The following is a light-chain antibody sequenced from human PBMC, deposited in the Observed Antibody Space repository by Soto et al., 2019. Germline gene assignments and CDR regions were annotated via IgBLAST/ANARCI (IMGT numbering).Light chain of an antibody. CDR3: QQYGSSPWT. J-gene: IGKJ1*01. CDR2: GAS. V-gene: IGKV3-20*01. Sequence: EIVLTQSPGTLSLSPGERATLSCRASQSVSSSYLAWYQQKPGLAPRLLLYGASSRTTGIPDRFSGSGSGPDFTLIISRLEPEDFAVYYCQQYGSSPWTFGQGTKVEIK. CDR1: QSVSSSY.